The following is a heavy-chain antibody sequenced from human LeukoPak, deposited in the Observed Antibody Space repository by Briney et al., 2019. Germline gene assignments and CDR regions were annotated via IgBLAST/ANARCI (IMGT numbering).Heavy chain of an antibody. Sequence: GGSLRLSCVGSGFSFNKYAASWVRQAPGKGLEWVAGMTGGGATYHADSVKGRFTISRDNSKNTLYLQMNSLRAEDTAAYYCAKDALAYCGGDCYSDYWGQGTLVTVSS. CDR1: GFSFNKYA. CDR2: MTGGGAT. D-gene: IGHD2-21*02. V-gene: IGHV3-23*01. CDR3: AKDALAYCGGDCYSDY. J-gene: IGHJ4*02.